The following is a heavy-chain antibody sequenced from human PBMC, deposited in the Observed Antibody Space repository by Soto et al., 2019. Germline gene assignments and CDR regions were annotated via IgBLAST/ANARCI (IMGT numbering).Heavy chain of an antibody. CDR1: GFTLSSHW. V-gene: IGHV3-74*01. Sequence: EVQLIESGGDLVQPGGSLRLSCAASGFTLSSHWMHWVRQVPGKGLVWVARVNTDGATTNYADAVKGRFTISRDNAKNTVILQMDGLSSEDTARYYCAREAGYCSRTSFYRRAFELWGQGTMVTVSA. CDR3: AREAGYCSRTSFYRRAFEL. D-gene: IGHD2-2*01. CDR2: VNTDGATT. J-gene: IGHJ3*01.